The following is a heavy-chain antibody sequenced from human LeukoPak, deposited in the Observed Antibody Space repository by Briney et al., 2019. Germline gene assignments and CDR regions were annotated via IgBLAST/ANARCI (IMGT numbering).Heavy chain of an antibody. Sequence: PGRSLRLSCAASGFTFSSYSMNWVRQAPGKGLEWVSYISSSSSTIYYADSVKGRFTISRDNAKNSLYLQMNSLRAEDTAVYYCARDSAGYYDYVWGSYRCFDYWGQGTLVTVSS. D-gene: IGHD3-16*02. J-gene: IGHJ4*02. CDR2: ISSSSSTI. V-gene: IGHV3-48*01. CDR1: GFTFSSYS. CDR3: ARDSAGYYDYVWGSYRCFDY.